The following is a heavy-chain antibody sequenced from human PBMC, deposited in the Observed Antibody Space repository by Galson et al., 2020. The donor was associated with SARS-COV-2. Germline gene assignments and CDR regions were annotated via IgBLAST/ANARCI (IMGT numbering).Heavy chain of an antibody. CDR1: GGTFSSYA. D-gene: IGHD2-2*01. CDR3: ARAERDGVVVPAAFDY. J-gene: IGHJ4*02. CDR2: IIPIFGTA. V-gene: IGHV1-69*13. Sequence: SVKVSCKASGGTFSSYAISWVRQAPGQGLEWMGGIIPIFGTANYAQKFQGRVTITADESTSTAYMELSSLRSEDTAVYYCARAERDGVVVPAAFDYWGQGTLVTVSS.